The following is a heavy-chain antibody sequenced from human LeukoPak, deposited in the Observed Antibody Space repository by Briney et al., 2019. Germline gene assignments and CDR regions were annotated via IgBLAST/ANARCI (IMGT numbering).Heavy chain of an antibody. V-gene: IGHV1-69*13. D-gene: IGHD3-3*01. CDR3: ARIGPAYYDFWSGPKYGMDV. Sequence: SVKVSCKAPGGTFSSYAISWVRQAPGQGLEWMGGIIPIFGTANYAQKFQGRVTITADESTSTAYMELSSLRSEDTAVYYCARIGPAYYDFWSGPKYGMDVWGQGTTVTVSS. J-gene: IGHJ6*02. CDR1: GGTFSSYA. CDR2: IIPIFGTA.